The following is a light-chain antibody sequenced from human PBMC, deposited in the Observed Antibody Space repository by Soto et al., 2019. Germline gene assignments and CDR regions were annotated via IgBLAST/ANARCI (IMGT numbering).Light chain of an antibody. J-gene: IGKJ2*01. CDR2: GAS. V-gene: IGKV3-20*01. CDR1: QSVSSTY. Sequence: EIVLTQSPGTLSLSPGERATLSCRASQSVSSTYLAWYQQNPGQAPRLLIYGASSRATGIPDRFSGSGSGTDFPLTISRLEPEHSAVYLCQRYGSSSYTFGQGTKLEI. CDR3: QRYGSSSYT.